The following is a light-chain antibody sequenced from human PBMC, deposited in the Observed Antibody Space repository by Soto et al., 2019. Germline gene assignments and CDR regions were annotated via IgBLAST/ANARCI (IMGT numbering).Light chain of an antibody. Sequence: QAVVTQPPSVSGAPGQRVTISCAGSSSNIGAGYDVHWYQQFPGTAPKLLIYGNNNRPSGVPDRFSGSRSGTAASLAITGLQAEDEADYYCQSYDRSLTGFVFGTGTQLTVL. V-gene: IGLV1-40*01. J-gene: IGLJ1*01. CDR3: QSYDRSLTGFV. CDR1: SSNIGAGYD. CDR2: GNN.